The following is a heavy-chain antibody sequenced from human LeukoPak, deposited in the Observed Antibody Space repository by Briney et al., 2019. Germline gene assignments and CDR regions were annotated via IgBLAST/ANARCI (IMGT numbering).Heavy chain of an antibody. Sequence: SETLSLTCAVYGGSSSGYYWSWIRQPPGKGLEWIGEINHSGSTNYNPSLKSRVTISVDTSKNQFSLKLSSVTAADTAVYYCARGPRYSSGYNYYYYGMDVWGQGTTVTVSS. CDR3: ARGPRYSSGYNYYYYGMDV. J-gene: IGHJ6*02. V-gene: IGHV4-34*01. CDR1: GGSSSGYY. D-gene: IGHD3-22*01. CDR2: INHSGST.